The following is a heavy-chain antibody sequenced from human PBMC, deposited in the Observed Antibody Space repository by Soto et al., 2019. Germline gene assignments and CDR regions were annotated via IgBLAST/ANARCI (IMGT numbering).Heavy chain of an antibody. CDR3: ARDKITGLFDY. CDR1: GDSLSSDKW. V-gene: IGHV4-4*02. D-gene: IGHD2-8*02. Sequence: PSVTLSLTCAVSGDSLSSDKWWSWGRQPPGKGLEWIGEIYHSGSTNYNPSLKSRVTISVDTSKNQFSLKLISVTAADTAVYYCARDKITGLFDYWGQGTLVTVSS. J-gene: IGHJ4*02. CDR2: IYHSGST.